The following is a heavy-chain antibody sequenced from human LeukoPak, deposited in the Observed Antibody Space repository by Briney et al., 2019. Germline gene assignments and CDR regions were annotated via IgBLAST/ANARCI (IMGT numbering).Heavy chain of an antibody. CDR2: INQDGSEK. CDR1: GFTFNNYW. Sequence: PGGSLRLSCAASGFTFNNYWMSWVRQAPGKGLEWVANINQDGSEKYYVDSVKGRFIISRDNAKNSLYLQMNSLRVEDTAVYYCALSGDFDYWGQGTLVTVSS. D-gene: IGHD3-10*01. J-gene: IGHJ4*02. V-gene: IGHV3-7*01. CDR3: ALSGDFDY.